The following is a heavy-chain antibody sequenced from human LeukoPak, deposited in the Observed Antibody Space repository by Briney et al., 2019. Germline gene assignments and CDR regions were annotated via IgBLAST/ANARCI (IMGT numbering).Heavy chain of an antibody. Sequence: ASVKVSCKASGYTFTSYDINWVRQATGQGLEWMGWMNPNSGNTGYAQKFQGRVTMTRNTSISTAYMELSSLRSEDTAVYYCAWGGYCTNGVCYPFDYWGQGTLVTVSS. CDR1: GYTFTSYD. CDR2: MNPNSGNT. V-gene: IGHV1-8*01. J-gene: IGHJ4*02. CDR3: AWGGYCTNGVCYPFDY. D-gene: IGHD2-8*01.